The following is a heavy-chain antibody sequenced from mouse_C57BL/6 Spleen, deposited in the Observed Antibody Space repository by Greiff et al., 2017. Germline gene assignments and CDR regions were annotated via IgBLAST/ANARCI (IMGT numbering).Heavy chain of an antibody. Sequence: VQLQESGAELVRPGASVTLSCKASGYTFTDYEMHWVKQTPVHGLEWIGAIDPETGGTAYNQKFKGKAILTADKSSSTAYMELRSLTSEDSAVYYCTRLGIYEDYEGYWGQGTTLTVSS. CDR1: GYTFTDYE. V-gene: IGHV1-15*01. CDR2: IDPETGGT. CDR3: TRLGIYEDYEGY. J-gene: IGHJ2*01. D-gene: IGHD2-4*01.